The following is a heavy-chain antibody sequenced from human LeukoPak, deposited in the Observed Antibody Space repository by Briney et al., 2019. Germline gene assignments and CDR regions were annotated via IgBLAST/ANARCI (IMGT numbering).Heavy chain of an antibody. CDR3: ASFSRPDVS. J-gene: IGHJ4*02. CDR1: GFTFSSYA. Sequence: PGRSLRLSCAASGFTFSSYAMHWVRQAPGKGLEWVAVISYDGSNKYYADSVKGRFTISRDNSKNTLYLQMNSLRAEDTAVYYCASFSRPDVSWGQGTLVTVSS. V-gene: IGHV3-30-3*01. D-gene: IGHD2/OR15-2a*01. CDR2: ISYDGSNK.